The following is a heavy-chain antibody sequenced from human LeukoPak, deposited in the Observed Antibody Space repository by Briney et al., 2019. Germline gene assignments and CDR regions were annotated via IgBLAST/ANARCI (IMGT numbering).Heavy chain of an antibody. D-gene: IGHD6-13*01. Sequence: ASVKVSCKASGYTFTTFGINWLRQAPGQGLEWLGWINPDNGGTLYAQKFQGGVTMTRDTSVSALYMELNRLTADDTAMYYCARGVATTGAKFFDYWGQGTLVTVSS. CDR3: ARGVATTGAKFFDY. CDR2: INPDNGGT. CDR1: GYTFTTFG. J-gene: IGHJ4*02. V-gene: IGHV1-2*02.